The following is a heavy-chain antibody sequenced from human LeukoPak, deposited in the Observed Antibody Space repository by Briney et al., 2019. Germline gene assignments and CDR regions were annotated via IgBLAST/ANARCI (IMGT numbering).Heavy chain of an antibody. J-gene: IGHJ4*02. CDR1: SGSISSSSYY. CDR3: ARSYSYGRNVFDY. CDR2: IYYSGST. D-gene: IGHD5-18*01. V-gene: IGHV4-39*01. Sequence: SETLSLTCTVSSGSISSSSYYWGWIRQPPGKGLEWIGSIYYSGSTYYNPSLKSRVTISVDTSKNQFSLKLSSVTAADTAVYYCARSYSYGRNVFDYWGQGTLVTVSS.